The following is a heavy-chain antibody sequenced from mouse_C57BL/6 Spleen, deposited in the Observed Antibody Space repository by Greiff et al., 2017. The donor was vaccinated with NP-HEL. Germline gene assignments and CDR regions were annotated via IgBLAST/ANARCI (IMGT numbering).Heavy chain of an antibody. D-gene: IGHD2-3*01. V-gene: IGHV1-52*01. CDR1: GYTFTSYW. CDR3: ARFDDDGYYEYYFDY. J-gene: IGHJ2*01. Sequence: HVQLQQPGAELVRPGSSVKLSCKASGYTFTSYWMHWVKQRPIQGLEWIGNIDPSDSETHYNQKFKDKATLTVDKSSSTAYMQLSSLTSEDSAVYYCARFDDDGYYEYYFDYWGKGTTLTVSS. CDR2: IDPSDSET.